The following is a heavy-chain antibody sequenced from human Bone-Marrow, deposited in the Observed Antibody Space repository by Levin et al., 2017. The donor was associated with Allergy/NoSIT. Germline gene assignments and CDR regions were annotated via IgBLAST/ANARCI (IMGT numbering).Heavy chain of an antibody. J-gene: IGHJ3*02. CDR3: ASGPTIFGVVLGRNAFDI. V-gene: IGHV3-30-3*01. Sequence: GGSLRLSCAASGFTFSSYAMHWVRQAPGKGLEWVAVISYDGSNKYYADSVKGRFTISRDNSKNTLYLQMNSLRAEDTAVYYCASGPTIFGVVLGRNAFDIWGQGTMVTVSS. CDR1: GFTFSSYA. D-gene: IGHD3-3*01. CDR2: ISYDGSNK.